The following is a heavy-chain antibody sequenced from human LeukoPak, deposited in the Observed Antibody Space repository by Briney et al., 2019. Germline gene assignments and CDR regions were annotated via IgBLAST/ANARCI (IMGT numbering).Heavy chain of an antibody. CDR1: GFTVSSNY. V-gene: IGHV3-53*01. J-gene: IGHJ4*02. D-gene: IGHD5-18*01. CDR3: ARVYTTMGLDY. CDR2: IYSGGST. Sequence: PGGSLRLSCAASGFTVSSNYRSWVRQAPGKGLEWVSVIYSGGSTYYADSVKGRFTISRDNSKNTLYLQMNSLRAEDTAVYYCARVYTTMGLDYWGQGTLVTVSS.